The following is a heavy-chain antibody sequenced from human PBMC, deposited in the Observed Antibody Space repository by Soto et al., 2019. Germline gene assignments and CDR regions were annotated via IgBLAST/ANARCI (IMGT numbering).Heavy chain of an antibody. CDR2: IYYSGST. CDR1: GGSISSGDYY. Sequence: QVQLQESGPGLVQPSQTLSLACSVSGGSISSGDYYWSGIRQPPGKGLEWIGYIYYSGSTYYNPSLKSRVTISVDTSKNQFSLKLSSVTAADTAVYYCARAQGSGFLVSWGQGTLVTVSS. D-gene: IGHD3-10*01. V-gene: IGHV4-30-4*01. J-gene: IGHJ4*02. CDR3: ARAQGSGFLVS.